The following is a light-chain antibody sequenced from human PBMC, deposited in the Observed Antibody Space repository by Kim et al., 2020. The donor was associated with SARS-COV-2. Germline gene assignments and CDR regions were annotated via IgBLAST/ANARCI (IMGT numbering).Light chain of an antibody. Sequence: ASVGDRVTITCRASQYITRRLAWYQQKPGKAPKVLISKASTLESGVPSTFSGSGSGTEFTLTISSLQTDDFGTYYCQQYDTYPWTFGQGTKVDIK. CDR2: KAS. J-gene: IGKJ1*01. V-gene: IGKV1-5*03. CDR3: QQYDTYPWT. CDR1: QYITRR.